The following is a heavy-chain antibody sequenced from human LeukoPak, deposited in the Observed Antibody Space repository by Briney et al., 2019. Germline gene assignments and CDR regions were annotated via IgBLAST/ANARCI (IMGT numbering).Heavy chain of an antibody. V-gene: IGHV4-4*07. Sequence: SETLSPTCAVSGGSISSYYWSWIRQPAGKGLEWIGRIYTSGSTNYNPSLKSRVTMSVDTSKNQFSLKLSSVTAADTAVYYCAREGGAAGDFDYWGQGTLVTVSS. CDR3: AREGGAAGDFDY. CDR2: IYTSGST. D-gene: IGHD6-13*01. CDR1: GGSISSYY. J-gene: IGHJ4*02.